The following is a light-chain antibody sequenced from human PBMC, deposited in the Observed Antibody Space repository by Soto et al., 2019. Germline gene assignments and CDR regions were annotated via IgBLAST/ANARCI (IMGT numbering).Light chain of an antibody. CDR1: SSNIGSNT. CDR3: AAWDDSLNAPYV. J-gene: IGLJ1*01. Sequence: QSVLNQPPSASGTPGQRVTMSCSGSSSNIGSNTVHWYQQLPGTAPKLLIYNNNQRPSGVPDRFSGSKSGTSASLAISGLQSEDEADYYCAAWDDSLNAPYVFGTGTKLTVL. V-gene: IGLV1-44*01. CDR2: NNN.